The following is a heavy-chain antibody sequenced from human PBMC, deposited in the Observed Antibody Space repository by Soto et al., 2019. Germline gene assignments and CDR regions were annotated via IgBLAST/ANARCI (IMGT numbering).Heavy chain of an antibody. CDR3: ARPQYSDSYYSFDQ. D-gene: IGHD5-12*01. CDR2: IYPGDSDT. V-gene: IGHV5-51*01. Sequence: GESLKISCKASGYSFTSYWIGWVRQMPGKGLEWMGIIYPGDSDTIYSPSFQGQVTISADKSISTAYLQWNSLKASDTAMYYCARPQYSDSYYSFDQWGQGTPVTVSS. CDR1: GYSFTSYW. J-gene: IGHJ4*02.